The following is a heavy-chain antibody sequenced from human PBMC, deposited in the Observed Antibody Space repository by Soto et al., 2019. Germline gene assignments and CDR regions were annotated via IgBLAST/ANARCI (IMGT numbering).Heavy chain of an antibody. CDR2: ISSSSSYI. J-gene: IGHJ4*02. Sequence: GGSLRLSCAASGFTFSSYSMNWVRQAPGKGLEWVSSISSSSSYIYYADSVKGRFTISRDNAKNSLYLQMNSLRAEDTAVYNCARVRTVSGWPEVDYWGQGPLVTVSS. CDR3: ARVRTVSGWPEVDY. V-gene: IGHV3-21*01. CDR1: GFTFSSYS. D-gene: IGHD6-19*01.